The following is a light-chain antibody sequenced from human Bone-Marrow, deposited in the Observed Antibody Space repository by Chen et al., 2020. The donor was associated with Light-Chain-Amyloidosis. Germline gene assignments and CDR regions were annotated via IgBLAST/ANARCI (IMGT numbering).Light chain of an antibody. CDR3: QVWDRSSDRPV. J-gene: IGLJ3*02. CDR2: DDS. Sequence: SYVLTQPSSVSVAPGQTATIACGGNNIGSTSVHWYQQTPGQAPLLVVYDDSDRPPGIPERLSGSNSGNTATLTISGVEAGDKADYYCQVWDRSSDRPVFGGGTKLTVL. V-gene: IGLV3-21*02. CDR1: NIGSTS.